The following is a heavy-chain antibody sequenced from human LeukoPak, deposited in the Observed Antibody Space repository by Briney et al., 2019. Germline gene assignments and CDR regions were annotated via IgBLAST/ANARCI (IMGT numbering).Heavy chain of an antibody. Sequence: SVTVSCKTSGYTFTNFDINWVPHASGHGLAWMGWMNPNSGNTGYAQKFQGRVNLTSNTSISTAYMELGSMRSEDTAVYYCARAPSWNYNRYYYFYVDVWGRGTTVSVSS. CDR2: MNPNSGNT. CDR1: GYTFTNFD. CDR3: ARAPSWNYNRYYYFYVDV. V-gene: IGHV1-8*03. D-gene: IGHD1-7*01. J-gene: IGHJ6*03.